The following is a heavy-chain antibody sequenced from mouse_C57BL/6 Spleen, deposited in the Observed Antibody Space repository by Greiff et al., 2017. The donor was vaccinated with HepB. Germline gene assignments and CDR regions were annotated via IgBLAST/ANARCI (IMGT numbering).Heavy chain of an antibody. CDR1: GSTFTSYW. D-gene: IGHD1-1*01. V-gene: IGHV1-50*01. CDR2: IDPSDSYT. CDR3: ARPPFTTVVAPFAY. Sequence: QVQLQQPGAELVKPGASVKLSCKASGSTFTSYWMQWVKQRPGQGLEWIGEIDPSDSYTNYNQKFKGKATLTVDTSSSTAYMQLSSLTSEDSAVYYCARPPFTTVVAPFAYWGQGTLVTVSA. J-gene: IGHJ3*01.